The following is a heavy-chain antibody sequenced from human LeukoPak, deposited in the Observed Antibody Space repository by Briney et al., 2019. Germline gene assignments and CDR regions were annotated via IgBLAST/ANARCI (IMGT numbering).Heavy chain of an antibody. V-gene: IGHV1-8*03. Sequence: GASVKVSCKASGYTFTSYDINWVRQATGQGLEWMGWMNPNSGNTGYAQKFQGRVTITRNTSISTAYMELSSLRSEDTAVYYCASNINSYYDSSGYTFQHWGQGTLVTVPS. CDR3: ASNINSYYDSSGYTFQH. CDR1: GYTFTSYD. D-gene: IGHD3-22*01. CDR2: MNPNSGNT. J-gene: IGHJ1*01.